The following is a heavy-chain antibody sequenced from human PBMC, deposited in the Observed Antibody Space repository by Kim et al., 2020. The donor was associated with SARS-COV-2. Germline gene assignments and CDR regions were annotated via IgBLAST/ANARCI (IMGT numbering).Heavy chain of an antibody. J-gene: IGHJ5*02. CDR1: GFTFSSYE. CDR2: ISSSGSTI. V-gene: IGHV3-48*03. D-gene: IGHD3-3*01. CDR3: ARDGPNHESLTIFGVEKKRLGWFDP. Sequence: GGSLRLSCAASGFTFSSYEMNWVRQAPGKGLEWVSYISSSGSTIYYADSVKGRFTISRDNAKNSLYLQMNSLRAEDTAVYYCARDGPNHESLTIFGVEKKRLGWFDPWGQGTLVTVSS.